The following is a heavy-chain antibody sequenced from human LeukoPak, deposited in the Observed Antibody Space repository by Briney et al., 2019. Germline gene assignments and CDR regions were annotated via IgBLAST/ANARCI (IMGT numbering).Heavy chain of an antibody. Sequence: EASVKVSCKISGYTLPEVSIHWVRQAPGKGLEWMGGFDPEQGETIYAQEFQGRVSMPEDTSTDTAYMELSSLRSEDTAVYYCATDLTGTTTGHYWGQGTLVIVSS. CDR1: GYTLPEVS. D-gene: IGHD1-20*01. CDR3: ATDLTGTTTGHY. J-gene: IGHJ4*02. CDR2: FDPEQGET. V-gene: IGHV1-24*01.